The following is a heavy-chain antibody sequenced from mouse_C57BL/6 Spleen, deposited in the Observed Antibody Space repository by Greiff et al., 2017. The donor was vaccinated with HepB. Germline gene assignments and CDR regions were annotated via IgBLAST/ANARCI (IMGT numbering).Heavy chain of an antibody. CDR2: IWGVGST. J-gene: IGHJ3*01. CDR1: GFSLTSYG. CDR3: ASGDEGFAY. V-gene: IGHV2-6*01. Sequence: VHLVESGPGLVAPSQSLSITCTVSGFSLTSYGVDWVRQSPGKGLEWLGVIWGVGSTNYNSALKSRLSISKDNSKSQVFLKMNSLQTDDTAMYYCASGDEGFAYWGQGTLVTVSA.